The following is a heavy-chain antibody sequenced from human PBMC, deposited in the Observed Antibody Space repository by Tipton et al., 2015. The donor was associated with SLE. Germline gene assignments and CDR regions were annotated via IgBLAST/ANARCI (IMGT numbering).Heavy chain of an antibody. J-gene: IGHJ4*02. CDR2: IYYSGST. D-gene: IGHD6-13*01. CDR1: GGSISSYY. CDR3: ARTSSRGGYFDY. V-gene: IGHV4-59*08. Sequence: TLSLTCTVSGGSISSYYWSWIRQPPGKGLEWIGYIYYSGSTNYNPSLKSRVTISVDTSKHQFSLKLSSVTAADTAVYYCARTSSRGGYFDYWGQGTLVTVSS.